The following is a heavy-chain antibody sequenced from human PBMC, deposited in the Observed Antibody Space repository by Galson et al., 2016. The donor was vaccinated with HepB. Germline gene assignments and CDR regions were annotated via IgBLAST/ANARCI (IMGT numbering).Heavy chain of an antibody. J-gene: IGHJ3*02. CDR3: ARDAKTIQTAFDI. Sequence: SLRLSCAASGFPFEDYAMHWVRQVPGKGLEWVAGIHWYSSTKDYADSVKGRFTISRDNAKKSLYLQMNSLRAEDTAFYYCARDAKTIQTAFDIWGQGTRVTVSS. CDR2: IHWYSSTK. D-gene: IGHD5-18*01. CDR1: GFPFEDYA. V-gene: IGHV3-9*01.